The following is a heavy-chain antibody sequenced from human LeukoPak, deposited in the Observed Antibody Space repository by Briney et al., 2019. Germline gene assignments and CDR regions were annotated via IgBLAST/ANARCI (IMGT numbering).Heavy chain of an antibody. CDR3: ARVYRRTSYYDFWSGYYYFDY. Sequence: PSETLSLTCTVSGGSISSYYWSWIRQPPGKGLEWIGYIYYSGSTNYNPSLKSRVTISVDTSKNQFSLKLSSVTAADTAVYYCARVYRRTSYYDFWSGYYYFDYWGQGTLVTVSS. CDR2: IYYSGST. CDR1: GGSISSYY. V-gene: IGHV4-59*01. D-gene: IGHD3-3*01. J-gene: IGHJ4*02.